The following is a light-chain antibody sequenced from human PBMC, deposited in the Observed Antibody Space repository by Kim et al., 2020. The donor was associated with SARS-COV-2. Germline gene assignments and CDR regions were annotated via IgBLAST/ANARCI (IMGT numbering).Light chain of an antibody. J-gene: IGLJ2*01. V-gene: IGLV2-11*01. CDR1: SSDVGGYNY. CDR2: DVS. CDR3: CSYAGNSVV. Sequence: PGKSVTISCTGTSSDVGGYNYVAWYQQNPGKAPKLIIYDVSRRPSGVPDRFSGSKSGNTASLTISGLQAEDEADYYCCSYAGNSVVFGGGTQLTVL.